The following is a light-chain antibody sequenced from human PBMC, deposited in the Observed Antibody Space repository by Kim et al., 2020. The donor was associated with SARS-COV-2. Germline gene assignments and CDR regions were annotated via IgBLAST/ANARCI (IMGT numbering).Light chain of an antibody. J-gene: IGLJ2*01. CDR1: STDVGTYNL. V-gene: IGLV2-23*02. CDR3: CSYAAGSTFV. Sequence: QSALTQPASVSGSPGQSITISCTGTSTDVGTYNLVSWYQQYPGKAPKFMIYEVSKRPSGVSNRFSGSKSGNTASLTISGLQAEDEADYYCCSYAAGSTFVFGGGTQLT. CDR2: EVS.